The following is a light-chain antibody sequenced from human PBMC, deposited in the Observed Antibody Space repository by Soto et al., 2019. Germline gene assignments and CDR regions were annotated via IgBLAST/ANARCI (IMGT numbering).Light chain of an antibody. CDR1: SSDVGGYNF. Sequence: QSALTQPPSASGSPGQSVTISCTGTSSDVGGYNFVSWYQHFPGKAPKLIIYEVTKRPSGVPDRFSGSKSGNTASLTVSGLQTDDEADYYCSSHGGSNNFVFGTGTKVTVL. V-gene: IGLV2-8*01. CDR2: EVT. CDR3: SSHGGSNNFV. J-gene: IGLJ1*01.